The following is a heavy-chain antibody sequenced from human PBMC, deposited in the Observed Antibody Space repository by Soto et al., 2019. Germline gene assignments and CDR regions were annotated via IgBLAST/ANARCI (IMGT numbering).Heavy chain of an antibody. CDR3: ARGYYYDSSGYNSYYFDY. CDR2: IYYSGST. J-gene: IGHJ4*02. D-gene: IGHD3-22*01. CDR1: GGSISSGDYY. V-gene: IGHV4-31*03. Sequence: SETLSLTCTVSGGSISSGDYYWSWIRQHPGKGLEWIGYIYYSGSTYYNPSLKSRVTISVDTSKNQFSLKLRSDDTAVYYCARGYYYDSSGYNSYYFDYWGQGTLVTVSS.